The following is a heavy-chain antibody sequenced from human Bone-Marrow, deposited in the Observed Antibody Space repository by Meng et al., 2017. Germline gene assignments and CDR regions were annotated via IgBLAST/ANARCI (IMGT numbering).Heavy chain of an antibody. V-gene: IGHV1-18*01. Sequence: ASVKVSCKASGYTFTSYGISWVRQAPGQGLEWMGWISAYNGNTNYAQKLQGRVTMTTDTSTSKAYMELRSLRSDDTAVYYCARAPDLYGSGLNYYGMDVWGQGTTVTVSS. J-gene: IGHJ6*02. CDR1: GYTFTSYG. CDR2: ISAYNGNT. D-gene: IGHD3-10*01. CDR3: ARAPDLYGSGLNYYGMDV.